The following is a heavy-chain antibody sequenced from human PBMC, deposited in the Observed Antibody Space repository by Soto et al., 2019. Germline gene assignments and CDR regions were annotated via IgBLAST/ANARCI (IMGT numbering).Heavy chain of an antibody. V-gene: IGHV4-59*01. CDR3: ARSYSSYVSDWFDP. CDR1: GGSISSYY. D-gene: IGHD6-6*01. CDR2: IYYSGST. Sequence: PSETLSLTCTVSGGSISSYYWSWIRQPPGKGLEWIGYIYYSGSTNYNPSLKSRVTISVDTSKNQFSLKLSSVTAADTAVYYCARSYSSYVSDWFDPWGQGTLVTVSS. J-gene: IGHJ5*02.